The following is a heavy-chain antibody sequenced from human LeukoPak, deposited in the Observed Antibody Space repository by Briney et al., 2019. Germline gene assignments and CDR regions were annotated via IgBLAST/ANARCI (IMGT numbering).Heavy chain of an antibody. Sequence: PGGSLRLSCAASRFTFSFYSMNWVRQAPGRGLEWVSYISSSSSTIYYADSVKGRFTISRDNAKNSLYLQVNSLRAEDTAVYYCARGVPDAIGYFQHWGQGTLVTVSP. D-gene: IGHD2-2*02. CDR1: RFTFSFYS. V-gene: IGHV3-48*01. CDR3: ARGVPDAIGYFQH. CDR2: ISSSSSTI. J-gene: IGHJ1*01.